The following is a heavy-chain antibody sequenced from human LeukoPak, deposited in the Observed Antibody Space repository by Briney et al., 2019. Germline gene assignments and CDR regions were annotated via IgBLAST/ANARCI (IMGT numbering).Heavy chain of an antibody. J-gene: IGHJ4*02. CDR3: AKDPYNGYSSSHFDY. CDR1: GFTFSSYS. V-gene: IGHV3-21*04. D-gene: IGHD6-13*01. CDR2: ISSSSSYI. Sequence: GGSLRLSCAASGFTFSSYSMNWVRQAPGKGLEWVSSISSSSSYIYYADSVKGRFTISRDNAKNSLYLQMNSLRAEDTAVYYCAKDPYNGYSSSHFDYWGQGTLVTVSS.